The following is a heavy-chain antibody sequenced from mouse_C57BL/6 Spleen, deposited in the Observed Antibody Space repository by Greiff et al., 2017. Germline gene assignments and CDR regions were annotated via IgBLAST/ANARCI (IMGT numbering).Heavy chain of an antibody. D-gene: IGHD2-5*01. CDR2: IYPGSGST. CDR3: ARAYYSNYAYYAMGY. Sequence: QVQLQQPGAELVKPGASVKMSCKASGYTFTSYWITWVKQRPGQGLEWIGDIYPGSGSTNYNEKFKSKATLTVDTSSSTAYMQLSSLTSEDSAVYYCARAYYSNYAYYAMGYRGKGISVTVSS. J-gene: IGHJ4*01. CDR1: GYTFTSYW. V-gene: IGHV1-55*01.